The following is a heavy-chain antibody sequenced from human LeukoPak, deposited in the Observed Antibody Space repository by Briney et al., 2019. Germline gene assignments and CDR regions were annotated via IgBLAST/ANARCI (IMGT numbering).Heavy chain of an antibody. CDR2: ISSSSSYI. CDR1: GFTFSIYS. V-gene: IGHV3-21*01. CDR3: ARAFADGYNSSPFDY. J-gene: IGHJ4*01. Sequence: GGSLRLSCAASGFTFSIYSMNWVRQAPGKGLEWVSSISSSSSYIYYADSVKGRFTISRDNAKNSLYLQMNSLRAEDTAVYYCARAFADGYNSSPFDYWGQGTLLTVSS. D-gene: IGHD5-24*01.